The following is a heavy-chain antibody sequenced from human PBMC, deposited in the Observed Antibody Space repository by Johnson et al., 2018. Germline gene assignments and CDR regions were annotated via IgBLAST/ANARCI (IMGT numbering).Heavy chain of an antibody. CDR3: ARGQCGADCFTGAFDV. D-gene: IGHD2-21*02. Sequence: QVQLVQSVAEVKKPGSSVKVSCKASGGTFSSYILSWVRQAPGQGLEWMGEIIPILGTTSYAQEWQGRVTITADESTSIAYMELSSLRSEYTAMYYCARGQCGADCFTGAFDVWGQGTMVSVSS. CDR1: GGTFSSYI. CDR2: IIPILGTT. V-gene: IGHV1-69*01. J-gene: IGHJ3*01.